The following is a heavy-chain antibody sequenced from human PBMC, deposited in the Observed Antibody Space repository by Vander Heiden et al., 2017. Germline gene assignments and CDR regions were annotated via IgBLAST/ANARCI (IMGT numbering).Heavy chain of an antibody. CDR1: GFTFSSYW. V-gene: IGHV3-7*01. CDR3: ARAAANNAYFDY. CDR2: IKQDGSEK. J-gene: IGHJ4*02. D-gene: IGHD6-13*01. Sequence: EVQLVESGGGLVQPGGSLRLSCAASGFTFSSYWRSWVRQAPGKGLEWVANIKQDGSEKYYVDSVKGRFTISRDNAKNSLYLQMNSLRAEDTAVYYCARAAANNAYFDYWGQGTLVTVSS.